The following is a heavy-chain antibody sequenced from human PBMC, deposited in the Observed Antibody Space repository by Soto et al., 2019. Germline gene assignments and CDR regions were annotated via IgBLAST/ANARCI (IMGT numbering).Heavy chain of an antibody. V-gene: IGHV3-53*01. CDR3: ARVDTYYYYFAMDV. J-gene: IGHJ6*02. D-gene: IGHD5-18*01. Sequence: GRSLRLSCAASGFTVTSNYMNWVRQPPGKGLEWVSIIYSSGATYYADSVKGRFTISRDKSKNTLYLQMRNLRAEDTAIYYCARVDTYYYYFAMDVWSQATTVTVYS. CDR2: IYSSGAT. CDR1: GFTVTSNY.